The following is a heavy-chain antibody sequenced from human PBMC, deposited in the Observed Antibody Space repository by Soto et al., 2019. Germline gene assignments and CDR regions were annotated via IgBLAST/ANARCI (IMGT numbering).Heavy chain of an antibody. D-gene: IGHD2-2*01. CDR2: IYYSGST. J-gene: IGHJ4*02. V-gene: IGHV4-39*01. Sequence: LETLSLPCTVSGGSISSSSYYWGWIRQPPGKGLEWIGSIYYSGSTYYNPSLKSRVTISVDTSKNQFSLKLSSVTAADTAVYYCARHGLVVVPGIRTYYFDYWGQGTLVTVSS. CDR1: GGSISSSSYY. CDR3: ARHGLVVVPGIRTYYFDY.